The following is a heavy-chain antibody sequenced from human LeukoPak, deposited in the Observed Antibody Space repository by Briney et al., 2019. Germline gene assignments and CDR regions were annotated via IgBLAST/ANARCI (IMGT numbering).Heavy chain of an antibody. CDR2: ISYEASTT. Sequence: GTSLRLSCAASGFTFRNYGMQWVRQAPGKGLEWVAVISYEASTTYYADSVKGRFTISRDNAKNSLYLQMNSLRAEDTAVCYCAREGSSGYFYYYYYYMDVWGKGTTVTISS. CDR1: GFTFRNYG. J-gene: IGHJ6*03. CDR3: AREGSSGYFYYYYYYMDV. D-gene: IGHD5-12*01. V-gene: IGHV3-30*03.